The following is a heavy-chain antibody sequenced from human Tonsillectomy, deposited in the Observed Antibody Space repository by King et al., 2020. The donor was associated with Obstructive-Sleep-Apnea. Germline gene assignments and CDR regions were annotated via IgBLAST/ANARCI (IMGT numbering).Heavy chain of an antibody. CDR3: ASRTHGDNGVDFDY. CDR2: IYYSGST. D-gene: IGHD4-17*01. Sequence: QLQESGPGLVKPSETLSLTCTVSGGSISSSGFYWGWIRQPPGKGLEWIGNIYYSGSTYCNPSLKSRVTISVDTSKNQFSLKLSSVTAADTAVYYCASRTHGDNGVDFDYWGQGTLVTVSS. CDR1: GGSISSSGFY. V-gene: IGHV4-39*07. J-gene: IGHJ4*02.